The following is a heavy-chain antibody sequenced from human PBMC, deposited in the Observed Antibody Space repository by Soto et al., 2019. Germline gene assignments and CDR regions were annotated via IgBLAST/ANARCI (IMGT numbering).Heavy chain of an antibody. CDR1: GFTFSSYG. CDR3: AKADVCSGGSCYSGAFDY. J-gene: IGHJ4*02. CDR2: ISYDGSNK. D-gene: IGHD2-15*01. Sequence: GGSLRLSCAASGFTFSSYGMHWVRQAPGKGLEWVAVISYDGSNKYYADSVKGRFTISRDNSKNTLYLQMNSLRAEDTAVYYCAKADVCSGGSCYSGAFDYWGQGTLVTVSS. V-gene: IGHV3-30*18.